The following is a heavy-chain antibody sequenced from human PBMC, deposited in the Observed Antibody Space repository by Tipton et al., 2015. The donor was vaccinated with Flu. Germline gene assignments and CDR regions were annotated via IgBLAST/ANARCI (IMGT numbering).Heavy chain of an antibody. Sequence: QVQLVQSGPEVKKPGASVRISCTASGYTFSNYNMHWVRQAPGQGPEWIGIIYPTGGATTYAQRFQGRVTLTRDKSTSTVYMEMSSLRSEDTAVYYCARDRGLGSYAFDSWGQGTLVTVAS. CDR2: IYPTGGAT. J-gene: IGHJ4*02. CDR1: GYTFSNYN. CDR3: ARDRGLGSYAFDS. V-gene: IGHV1-46*01. D-gene: IGHD3-10*01.